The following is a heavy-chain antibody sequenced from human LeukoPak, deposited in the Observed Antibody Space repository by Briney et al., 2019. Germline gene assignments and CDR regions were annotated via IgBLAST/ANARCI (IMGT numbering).Heavy chain of an antibody. CDR2: INQEGTEK. CDR1: GFSFNTYW. J-gene: IGHJ4*02. CDR3: AKDLRYSYGSSGETFDN. D-gene: IGHD3-22*01. Sequence: GGSLRLACVAAGFSFNTYWMRWVRQAPGEGRGWVANINQEGTEKYYGDSGEGRFIISRAYGKNSLYLQMNSLRVEDTAVYYCAKDLRYSYGSSGETFDNWGQGTLVTVSS. V-gene: IGHV3-7*01.